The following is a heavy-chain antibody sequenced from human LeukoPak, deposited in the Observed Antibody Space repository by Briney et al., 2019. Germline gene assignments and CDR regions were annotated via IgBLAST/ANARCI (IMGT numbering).Heavy chain of an antibody. CDR1: GYTFTGYY. J-gene: IGHJ4*02. V-gene: IGHV1-2*02. CDR2: INPNSGGT. CDR3: AREYGGNPGLFGY. D-gene: IGHD4-23*01. Sequence: GASVKVSCKASGYTFTGYYMHWVRQAPGQGLEWMGWINPNSGGTNYAQKFQGRVTMTRDTSISTAYMELRSLRSDDTAVYYCAREYGGNPGLFGYWGQGTLVTVSS.